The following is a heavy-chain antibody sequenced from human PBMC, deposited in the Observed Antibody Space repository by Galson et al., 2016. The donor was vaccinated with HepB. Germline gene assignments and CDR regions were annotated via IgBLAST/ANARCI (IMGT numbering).Heavy chain of an antibody. V-gene: IGHV1-18*01. D-gene: IGHD3-10*01. CDR1: GYTFSNHG. Sequence: SVKVSCKASGYTFSNHGISWVRQAPGQGLEWMGWISPYNGRINYAQKFQDRVTMTTDTSTSTAYMQLRSLRSDDTAIYYCARDGSGLPPFDYWGQGTLVTVSA. CDR3: ARDGSGLPPFDY. CDR2: ISPYNGRI. J-gene: IGHJ4*02.